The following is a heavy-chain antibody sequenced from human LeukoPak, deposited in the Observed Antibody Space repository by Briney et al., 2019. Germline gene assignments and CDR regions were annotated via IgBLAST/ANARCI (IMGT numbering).Heavy chain of an antibody. D-gene: IGHD4-23*01. V-gene: IGHV4-59*01. Sequence: SQTLSLTCIVSGGSISSYYWAWIRQPPGKGLEWIGYIYYSGSTNYNPSLESRVTMSVDTSKNQFSLKVSSVTAADTAVYYCARAPGSNSLLRFDYWGQGTLVTVSS. CDR3: ARAPGSNSLLRFDY. J-gene: IGHJ4*02. CDR1: GGSISSYY. CDR2: IYYSGST.